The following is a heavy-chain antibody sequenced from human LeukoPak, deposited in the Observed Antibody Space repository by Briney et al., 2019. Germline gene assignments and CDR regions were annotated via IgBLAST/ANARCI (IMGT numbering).Heavy chain of an antibody. CDR1: GGSISSGGYY. Sequence: SQTLSLTCTVSGGSISSGGYYWSWIRQHPGKGLEWIGYIYYSGSTYYNPSLKSRVTISVDTSKNQFSLKLSSVTAADTAVYYCASEMVVTALFDYWGQGTLVTVSS. D-gene: IGHD2-21*02. CDR3: ASEMVVTALFDY. J-gene: IGHJ4*02. V-gene: IGHV4-31*03. CDR2: IYYSGST.